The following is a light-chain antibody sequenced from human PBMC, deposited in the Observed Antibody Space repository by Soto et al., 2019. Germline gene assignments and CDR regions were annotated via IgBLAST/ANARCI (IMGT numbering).Light chain of an antibody. Sequence: DIQMTQSPSSLSASVGDRVTITCRASQSIITYLNWYQQKPGKAPNLLIYGASSLQSGVPSKFNGSGSGTDFSITIRSLQPEDFATYYCQQSYNTPLTFGGGTKVEIK. V-gene: IGKV1-39*01. CDR3: QQSYNTPLT. CDR1: QSIITY. CDR2: GAS. J-gene: IGKJ4*01.